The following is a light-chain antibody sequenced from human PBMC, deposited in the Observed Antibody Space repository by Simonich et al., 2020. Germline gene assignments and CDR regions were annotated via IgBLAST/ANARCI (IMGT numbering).Light chain of an antibody. CDR3: QQYGSSIT. CDR1: RRVSSSY. Sequence: EIVLTQSPATLSLSPGERATPSCGASRRVSSSYLAWYQQKPGLAPRLLIYDASSRATGIPDRFSCSGSGTDFTLTISRLEPEDFAVYYCQQYGSSITFGQGTRLEIK. CDR2: DAS. J-gene: IGKJ5*01. V-gene: IGKV3D-20*01.